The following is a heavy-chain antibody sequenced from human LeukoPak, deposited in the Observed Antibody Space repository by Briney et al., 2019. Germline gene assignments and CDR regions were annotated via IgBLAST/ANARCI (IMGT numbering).Heavy chain of an antibody. V-gene: IGHV4-34*01. Sequence: PSETLSLTCAVFGGSFSGYYWSCIRQPPGKGLEWIGEINHSGSTHYNPSLKSRVTISADTPKNQFSLKLSSVTAADTAVYYCASGTRYNPFDYWGQGTLVTVSS. CDR2: INHSGST. CDR3: ASGTRYNPFDY. D-gene: IGHD3-16*02. CDR1: GGSFSGYY. J-gene: IGHJ4*02.